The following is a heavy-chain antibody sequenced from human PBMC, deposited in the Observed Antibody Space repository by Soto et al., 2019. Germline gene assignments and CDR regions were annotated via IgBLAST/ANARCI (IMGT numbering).Heavy chain of an antibody. V-gene: IGHV3-11*01. J-gene: IGHJ4*02. CDR3: ARDLGYYDSSGYFDY. CDR2: ISSSGSII. D-gene: IGHD3-22*01. CDR1: GFTFSDYY. Sequence: PGGSLRLSCAASGFTFSDYYMSWIRQAPGKGLEWVSHISSSGSIIYYADSVKGRFTISRDNAKNSLYLQMNSLRAEDAAVYYCARDLGYYDSSGYFDYWGQGTLVTVSS.